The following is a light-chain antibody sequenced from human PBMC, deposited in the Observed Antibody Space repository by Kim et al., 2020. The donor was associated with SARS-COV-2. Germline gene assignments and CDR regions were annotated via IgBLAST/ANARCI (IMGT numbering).Light chain of an antibody. CDR3: QAWDSHNVV. V-gene: IGLV3-1*01. CDR1: GLGHKD. J-gene: IGLJ2*01. CDR2: QDS. Sequence: VSPDQTASITCCGDGLGHKDVYWYHQRPGQSPVLVMYQDSKRPSGIPERFSGSNSGNTATLTISGSQATDEGDYYCQAWDSHNVVFGGGTKLTVL.